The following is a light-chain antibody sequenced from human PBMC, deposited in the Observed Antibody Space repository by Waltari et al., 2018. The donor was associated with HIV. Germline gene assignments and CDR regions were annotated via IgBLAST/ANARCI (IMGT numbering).Light chain of an antibody. CDR1: NIGSKS. J-gene: IGLJ2*01. CDR2: HDT. Sequence: SYVLTQPPSVSVAPGKTARITCGGENIGSKSVNWYQKQPGQAPVMVIYHDTDRPSGIPDRFSGSNSEDTATLTIRRVEAEDEADYFCQVWDTNTDQYVIFGGGTNLAV. V-gene: IGLV3-21*01. CDR3: QVWDTNTDQYVI.